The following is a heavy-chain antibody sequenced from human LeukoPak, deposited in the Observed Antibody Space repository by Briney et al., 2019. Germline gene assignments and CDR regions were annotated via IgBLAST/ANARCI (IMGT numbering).Heavy chain of an antibody. D-gene: IGHD2-21*01. J-gene: IGHJ4*02. CDR2: INHSGST. V-gene: IGHV4-34*01. CDR3: ARGLPLWRSDYFDY. Sequence: PSETLSLTCAVYGGSFSGYYWSWIRQPPGKGLEWIGEINHSGSTNYNPSLKGRVTISVDTSKNQFSLKLSSVTAADTAVYYCARGLPLWRSDYFDYWGQGTLVTVSS. CDR1: GGSFSGYY.